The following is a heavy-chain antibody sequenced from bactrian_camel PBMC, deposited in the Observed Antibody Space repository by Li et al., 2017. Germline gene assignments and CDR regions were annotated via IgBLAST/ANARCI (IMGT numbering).Heavy chain of an antibody. V-gene: IGHV3S6*01. J-gene: IGHJ4*01. CDR1: GFTFSGYW. D-gene: IGHD5*01. CDR2: IATDGSKT. Sequence: VQLVESGGDLVQPGGSLTLSCTASGFTFSGYWMYWVRQTPEKGLEWVAGIATDGSKTFYENSAKGRFTISRDNAKNTLDLQMDNLQHEDTAVYFCAAGYTSSRYWGNGTSLTSGARGPRSPSP. CDR3: AAGYTSSRYWGNGTSLT.